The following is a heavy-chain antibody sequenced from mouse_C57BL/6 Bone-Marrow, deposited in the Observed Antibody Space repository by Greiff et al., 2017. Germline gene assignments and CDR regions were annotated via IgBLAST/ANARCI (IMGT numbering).Heavy chain of an antibody. Sequence: VKLQESGPGLVQPSQSLSITCTVSGFSLTSSGVHWVRQSPGKGLEWLGVIWSGGSTDYNAAFISRLGISKDNSNSQVFFKMNSLQADDTAIYDVALRGSGYEAMDYWGQGTAVTVSS. CDR3: ALRGSGYEAMDY. V-gene: IGHV2-2*01. J-gene: IGHJ4*01. CDR1: GFSLTSSG. CDR2: IWSGGST. D-gene: IGHD3-2*02.